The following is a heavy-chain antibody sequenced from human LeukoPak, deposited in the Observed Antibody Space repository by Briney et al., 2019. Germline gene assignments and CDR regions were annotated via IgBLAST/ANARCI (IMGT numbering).Heavy chain of an antibody. Sequence: GGSLRLSCAASGFTVSSNYMSCVRQAPGKGLEWVSVIYSGGSTYYADSVKGRFTISRDNSKNTLYLQMNSLRAEDTAVYYCAREFSCGGDCYANYWGQGTLVTVSS. CDR1: GFTVSSNY. CDR3: AREFSCGGDCYANY. D-gene: IGHD2-21*02. V-gene: IGHV3-66*01. J-gene: IGHJ4*02. CDR2: IYSGGST.